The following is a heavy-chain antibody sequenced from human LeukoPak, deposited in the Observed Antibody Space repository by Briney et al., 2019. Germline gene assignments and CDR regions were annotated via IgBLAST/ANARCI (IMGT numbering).Heavy chain of an antibody. CDR2: IRGIGET. J-gene: IGHJ4*02. CDR3: AKASWVSSTDAVR. V-gene: IGHV3-23*01. CDR1: GVSFSSFA. D-gene: IGHD3-16*01. Sequence: GGSLRLSCAAYGVSFSSFAMSWVRQGPAGGLEWVSSIRGIGETFYADSVKGRFTLSSDRSRNTVYFQLHNPRVEDTAIYYCAKASWVSSTDAVRWGQGTLVTVSS.